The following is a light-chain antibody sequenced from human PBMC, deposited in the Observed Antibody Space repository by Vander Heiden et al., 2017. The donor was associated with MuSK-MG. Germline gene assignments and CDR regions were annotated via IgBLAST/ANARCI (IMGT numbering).Light chain of an antibody. V-gene: IGLV1-44*01. CDR3: AAWDSSRNGVV. Sequence: PGQRVTTSCSGSSSNIGSNTVNWYQQLPGTAPKLLIYSNNQRPSGVPDRFSGSKSGTSASLAISGLQAEDEADYYCAAWDSSRNGVVFGGGTKLTVL. J-gene: IGLJ2*01. CDR2: SNN. CDR1: SSNIGSNT.